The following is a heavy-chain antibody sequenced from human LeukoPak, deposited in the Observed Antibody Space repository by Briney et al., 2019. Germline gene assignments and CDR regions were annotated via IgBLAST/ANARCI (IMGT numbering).Heavy chain of an antibody. V-gene: IGHV4-39*07. Sequence: SETLSLTCTVSGGSISSSSYYWGWIRQPPGKGLEWIGYIYYNGNTNYNPSLKSRVTISVDTSKNQFSLKLSSVTAADTAVYYCARRLLRSMTNLDYWGQGTLVTVSS. J-gene: IGHJ4*02. D-gene: IGHD4-11*01. CDR3: ARRLLRSMTNLDY. CDR1: GGSISSSSYY. CDR2: IYYNGNT.